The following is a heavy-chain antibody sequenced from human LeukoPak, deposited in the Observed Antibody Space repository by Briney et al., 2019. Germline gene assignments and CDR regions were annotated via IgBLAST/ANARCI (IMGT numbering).Heavy chain of an antibody. Sequence: AAVKVSCKASGYTFTRYGTTWVRQAPGQGLEWMGWINPNSGGTNYAQKFQGWVTMTRDTSISTAYMELSRLRSDDTAVYYCARSDSSGYYPFDYWGQGTLVTVSS. D-gene: IGHD3-22*01. V-gene: IGHV1-2*04. CDR2: INPNSGGT. CDR1: GYTFTRYG. CDR3: ARSDSSGYYPFDY. J-gene: IGHJ4*02.